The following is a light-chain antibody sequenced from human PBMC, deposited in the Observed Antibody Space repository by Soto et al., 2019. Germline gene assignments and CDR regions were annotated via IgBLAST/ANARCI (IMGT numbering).Light chain of an antibody. CDR2: GAS. Sequence: EIVLTQSPGTLSLSPGERATLSCRASQSVSSSYLAWYQQKPGQDPRLLIYGASSRATGIPDRFSGSGSGTDFTLTISRLEPEDFAVYYCQQYGSSRPWTFGEGTKV. J-gene: IGKJ1*01. V-gene: IGKV3-20*01. CDR1: QSVSSSY. CDR3: QQYGSSRPWT.